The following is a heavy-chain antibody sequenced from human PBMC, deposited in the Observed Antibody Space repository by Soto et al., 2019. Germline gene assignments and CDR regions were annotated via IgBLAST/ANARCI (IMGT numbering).Heavy chain of an antibody. CDR2: INAGNGDT. D-gene: IGHD3-16*01. CDR3: ARDRVGRPGQIAETPLYYFDY. CDR1: GYTFISYP. J-gene: IGHJ4*02. V-gene: IGHV1-3*01. Sequence: QALLLQSGPELKKPGASVQVSCKTSGYTFISYPVHWVRQAPGQVLEWMGWINAGNGDTKYSQKFQGRITISANIAATTDYLEVNRLTSEAAAVYYWARDRVGRPGQIAETPLYYFDYWGQGTLVTVSS.